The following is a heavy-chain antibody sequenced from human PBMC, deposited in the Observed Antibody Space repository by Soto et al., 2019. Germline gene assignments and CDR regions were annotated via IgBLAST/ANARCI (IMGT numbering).Heavy chain of an antibody. V-gene: IGHV3-7*03. D-gene: IGHD4-17*01. Sequence: GGALRLSCAASGFTFSSYWISWVRQAPGKGLEWVANIKQDGSEKYYVDSVKGRFTISRDNAKNSLYLQMNSLRAEDTAVYYCASPHPDYGDYNYYYYGMDVWGQGTTVTVS. CDR3: ASPHPDYGDYNYYYYGMDV. CDR1: GFTFSSYW. CDR2: IKQDGSEK. J-gene: IGHJ6*02.